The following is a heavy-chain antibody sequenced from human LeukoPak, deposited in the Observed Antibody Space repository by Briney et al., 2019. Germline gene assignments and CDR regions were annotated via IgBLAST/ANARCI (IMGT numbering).Heavy chain of an antibody. J-gene: IGHJ6*02. V-gene: IGHV3-7*01. CDR2: IKQDGSEK. CDR1: GFTFSSYW. CDR3: ARDMSSGYPSYYYYGMDV. Sequence: GGSLRLSCAASGFTFSSYWMSWVRQAPGKGLEWVANIKQDGSEKYYVDSVKGRFTISRDNAKNSLYLQMNSLRAEDTAVYYCARDMSSGYPSYYYYGMDVWGQGTTVTVSS. D-gene: IGHD3-22*01.